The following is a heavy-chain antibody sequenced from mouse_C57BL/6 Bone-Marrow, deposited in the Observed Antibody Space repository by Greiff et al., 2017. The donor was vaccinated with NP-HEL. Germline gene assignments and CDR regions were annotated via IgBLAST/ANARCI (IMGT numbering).Heavy chain of an antibody. CDR2: ISSGSSTI. CDR3: AKDYYGSGAMDY. J-gene: IGHJ4*01. V-gene: IGHV5-17*01. CDR1: GFTFSDYG. D-gene: IGHD1-1*01. Sequence: DVMLVESGGGLVKPGGSLKLSCAASGFTFSDYGMHWVRQAPEKGLEWVAYISSGSSTIYYADTVKGRFTISRDNAKNTLFLQMTSLRSEDTAMYYCAKDYYGSGAMDYWGQGTSVTVSS.